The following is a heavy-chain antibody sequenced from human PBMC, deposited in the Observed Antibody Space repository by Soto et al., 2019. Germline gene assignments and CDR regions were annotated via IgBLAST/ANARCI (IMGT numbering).Heavy chain of an antibody. Sequence: ASVKVSCKASGYTFTGYYMHWVRQAPGQGLEWMGWINPNSGGTNYAQKFQGWVTMTRDTSISTAYMELSRLRSDDTAVYYCARGGALTSSGSPLYYFDYWGQGTLVTAPQ. CDR2: INPNSGGT. V-gene: IGHV1-2*04. CDR3: ARGGALTSSGSPLYYFDY. CDR1: GYTFTGYY. J-gene: IGHJ4*02. D-gene: IGHD3-22*01.